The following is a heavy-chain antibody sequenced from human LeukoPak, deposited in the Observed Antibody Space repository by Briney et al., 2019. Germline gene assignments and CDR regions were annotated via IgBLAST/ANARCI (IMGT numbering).Heavy chain of an antibody. V-gene: IGHV4-39*07. CDR1: GGSISSSSYY. Sequence: PSETLSLTCTVSGGSISSSSYYWGWIRQPPGKGLEWIVSIYYSGSTYYNPSLKSRVTISVDTSKNQFSLKLSSVTAADTAVYYCALSILWFGEPPGYFDYWGQGTLVTVSS. D-gene: IGHD3-10*01. J-gene: IGHJ4*02. CDR3: ALSILWFGEPPGYFDY. CDR2: IYYSGST.